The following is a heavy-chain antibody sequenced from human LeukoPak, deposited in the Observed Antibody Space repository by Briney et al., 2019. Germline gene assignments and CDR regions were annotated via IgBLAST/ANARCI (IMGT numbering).Heavy chain of an antibody. J-gene: IGHJ4*02. Sequence: GGSLRLSCKASGFTFSRYAMSWVRQAPGKGLEWVSSIIGGGGTTYHADSVKGRFTVSRDNSENTLYLQMNSLRAEDTAVYYCAKGNGYLDYWGQGTLVTVSS. CDR2: IIGGGGTT. CDR3: AKGNGYLDY. CDR1: GFTFSRYA. V-gene: IGHV3-23*01.